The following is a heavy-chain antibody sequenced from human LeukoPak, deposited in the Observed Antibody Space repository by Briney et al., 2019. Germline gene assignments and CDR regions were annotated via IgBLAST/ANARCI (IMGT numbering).Heavy chain of an antibody. V-gene: IGHV3-21*01. CDR1: GFTFSSYS. J-gene: IGHJ6*02. D-gene: IGHD6-13*01. Sequence: PGGSLRLSCAASGFTFSSYSMNWVRQAPGKGLEWVSSISSSSSYIYYADSVKGRFTISRDNAKNSLYLQMNSLRAEDTAVYYCARDKSGSWYGYYYYGMDVWGQGTTVTVSS. CDR2: ISSSSSYI. CDR3: ARDKSGSWYGYYYYGMDV.